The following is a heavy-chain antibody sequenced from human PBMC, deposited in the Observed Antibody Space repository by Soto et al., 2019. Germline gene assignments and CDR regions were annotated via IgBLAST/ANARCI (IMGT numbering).Heavy chain of an antibody. CDR2: ISAYNGNT. D-gene: IGHD6-13*01. CDR1: GYTFTSYG. V-gene: IGHV1-18*01. J-gene: IGHJ6*03. CDR3: ARGYSSSWYRYYYYYMDV. Sequence: ASVKVSCKASGYTFTSYGISWVRQAPGQGLEWMGWISAYNGNTNYAQKLQGRVTMTTDTSTSTAYMELRSLRSDDTAVYYCARGYSSSWYRYYYYYMDVWGKGTTVTVSS.